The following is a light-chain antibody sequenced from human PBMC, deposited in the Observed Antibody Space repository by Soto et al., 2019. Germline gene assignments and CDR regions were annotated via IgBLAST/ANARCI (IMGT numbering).Light chain of an antibody. CDR3: TSYTTSSPYLV. CDR2: DVT. J-gene: IGLJ2*01. V-gene: IGLV2-14*03. Sequence: QSALTQPASVSGSPGQSITISCTGTSSDVGGYNYVSWYQHHPGNAPKLMIYDVTNRPSGVSNRFSGSKSGNTASLTISGLQAEDEAAYYCTSYTTSSPYLVFGGGTKLTVL. CDR1: SSDVGGYNY.